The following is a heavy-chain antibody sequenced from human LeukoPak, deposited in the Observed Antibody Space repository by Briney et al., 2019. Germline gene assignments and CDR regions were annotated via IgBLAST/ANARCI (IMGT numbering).Heavy chain of an antibody. Sequence: GGSLRLSCAASGFTFSTYEMNWVRRAPGKGLEWVSYISDRGTPIYYADSVKGRFTISRDNAKNSLYLQMNSLRGEDTAVYYCARDSGYCNNINCHHFDYWGQGTLVTVSS. CDR1: GFTFSTYE. V-gene: IGHV3-48*03. CDR3: ARDSGYCNNINCHHFDY. J-gene: IGHJ4*02. D-gene: IGHD2-2*01. CDR2: ISDRGTPI.